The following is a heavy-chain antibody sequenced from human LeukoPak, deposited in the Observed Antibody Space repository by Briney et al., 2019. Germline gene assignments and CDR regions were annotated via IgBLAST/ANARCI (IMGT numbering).Heavy chain of an antibody. Sequence: PSETLSLICTVSGGSISSYYWSWIRQPPGKGLEWIGYIYYSGSTNYNPTLKSRVTISVDTSKNQFSLKLSSVTAADTAVYYCAGLQYYYDSSGYYTPWGQGTLVTVSS. J-gene: IGHJ5*02. V-gene: IGHV4-59*08. CDR2: IYYSGST. CDR1: GGSISSYY. D-gene: IGHD3-22*01. CDR3: AGLQYYYDSSGYYTP.